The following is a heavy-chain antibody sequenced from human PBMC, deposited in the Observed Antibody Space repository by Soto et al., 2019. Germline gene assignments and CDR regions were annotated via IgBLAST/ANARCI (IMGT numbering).Heavy chain of an antibody. CDR3: ARDRQNYGSLDY. D-gene: IGHD4-17*01. V-gene: IGHV1-18*01. CDR1: GYTLSNNYG. CDR2: INSYNGVT. Sequence: QVQLVQSGAEVKNPGASVEVSCRASGYTLSNNYGISWVRQAPGQGLEWMGWINSYNGVTNNARKFQDRVTLTTDASTTTAYMELRSLRSDDTAIYYCARDRQNYGSLDYWGQGTLVTVSS. J-gene: IGHJ4*02.